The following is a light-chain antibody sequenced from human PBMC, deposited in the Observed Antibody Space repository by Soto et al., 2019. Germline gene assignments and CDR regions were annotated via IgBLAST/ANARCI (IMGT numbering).Light chain of an antibody. CDR3: HQYGSTPYT. CDR2: GAS. Sequence: EIVLTXSPGTLSXXPGXXXXXXXXASQXVSSSYLAWYLQEPGQAPRLLICGASSRATGIPDRFSGSGSGTDFTLTISRLEPEDFAVYYCHQYGSTPYTFGQGTKLEIK. V-gene: IGKV3-20*01. CDR1: QXVSSSY. J-gene: IGKJ2*01.